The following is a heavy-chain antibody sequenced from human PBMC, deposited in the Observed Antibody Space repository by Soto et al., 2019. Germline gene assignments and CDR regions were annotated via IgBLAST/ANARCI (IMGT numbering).Heavy chain of an antibody. CDR1: GYAFTTYG. D-gene: IGHD1-1*01. V-gene: IGHV1-18*01. CDR3: ARGRYGDY. J-gene: IGHJ4*02. Sequence: QVHLVQSGAEGKKPGASVKVSCKGSGYAFTTYGITWVRQAPGQGLEWMGWISANNGNTNYAQKLQGRVTVTRDTSTSTAYMELRSLRSDDTAVYYCARGRYGDYWGQGALVTVSS. CDR2: ISANNGNT.